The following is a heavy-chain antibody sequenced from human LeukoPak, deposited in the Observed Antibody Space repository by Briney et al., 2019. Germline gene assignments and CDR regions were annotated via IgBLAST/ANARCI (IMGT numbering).Heavy chain of an antibody. CDR2: IKQDGSEK. D-gene: IGHD1-26*01. Sequence: GGSLRLSCAASGFTFSGYWMSWVRQAPGKGLEWVANIKQDGSEKYYVDSVKGRFTISRDNAKNSLYLQMNSLRAEDTAVYYCARKVGSFDYWGQGALVTVSS. V-gene: IGHV3-7*01. CDR3: ARKVGSFDY. CDR1: GFTFSGYW. J-gene: IGHJ4*02.